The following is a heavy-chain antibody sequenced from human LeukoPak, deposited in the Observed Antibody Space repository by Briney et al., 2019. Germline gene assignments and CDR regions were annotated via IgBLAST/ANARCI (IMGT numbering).Heavy chain of an antibody. CDR2: ISSSGSTI. Sequence: NSGGSLRLSCAASGFTFSDYYMSWIRQAPGKGLEWVSYISSSGSTIYYADSVKGRFTISRDNAKNSLYLQMNSLRAEDTAVYYCASSIVPAPFDYWGQGTLVTVSS. CDR1: GFTFSDYY. CDR3: ASSIVPAPFDY. J-gene: IGHJ4*02. D-gene: IGHD2-2*01. V-gene: IGHV3-11*01.